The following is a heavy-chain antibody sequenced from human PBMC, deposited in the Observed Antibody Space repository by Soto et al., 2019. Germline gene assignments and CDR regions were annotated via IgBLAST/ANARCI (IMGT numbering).Heavy chain of an antibody. CDR3: AKIGTAAAGRWNWYFDL. Sequence: QVQLQESGPGLVKPSGTLSLTCAVSSGSISSSNWWSWVRQPPGKGLEWIGEIYHSGSTNYSPSLQSRVTISVDKSKNQFSLKLSSVTAADTAVYFCAKIGTAAAGRWNWYFDLWGRGTLVTVSS. CDR2: IYHSGST. J-gene: IGHJ2*01. D-gene: IGHD6-13*01. CDR1: SGSISSSNW. V-gene: IGHV4-4*02.